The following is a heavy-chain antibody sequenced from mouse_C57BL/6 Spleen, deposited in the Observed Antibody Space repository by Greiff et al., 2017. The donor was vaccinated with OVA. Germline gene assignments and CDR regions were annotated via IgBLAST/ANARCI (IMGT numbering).Heavy chain of an antibody. V-gene: IGHV1-61*01. CDR2: IYPSDSET. CDR3: ARWDYGSSYGFDC. CDR1: GYTFTSYW. D-gene: IGHD1-1*01. Sequence: VQLQQPGAELVRPGSSVKLSCKASGYTFTSYWMDWVKQRPGQGLEWIGNIYPSDSETHYNQKFKDKATLTVDKSSSTAYMQLSSLTSEDSAVYYCARWDYGSSYGFDCWGQGTTLTVSS. J-gene: IGHJ2*01.